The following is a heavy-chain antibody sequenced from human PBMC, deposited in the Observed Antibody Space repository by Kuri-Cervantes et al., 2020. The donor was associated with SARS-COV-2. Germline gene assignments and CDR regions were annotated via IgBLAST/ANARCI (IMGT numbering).Heavy chain of an antibody. CDR1: GFTFSSYA. D-gene: IGHD6-13*01. V-gene: IGHV3-64D*08. CDR2: ISSNGGST. J-gene: IGHJ5*02. CDR3: VKGSSSWYDFWFDP. Sequence: GESLKISCSASGFTFSSYAMHWVRQAPGKGPEYVSAISSNGGSTYYADSVKGRFTISRDNSKNTLYLQMSSLRAEDTAVYYCVKGSSSWYDFWFDPWGQGTLVTVSS.